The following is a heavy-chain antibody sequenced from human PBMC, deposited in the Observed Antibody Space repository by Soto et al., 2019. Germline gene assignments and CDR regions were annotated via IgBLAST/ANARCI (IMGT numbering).Heavy chain of an antibody. Sequence: GGSLRLSCAASGFTFSSYSMNWVRQAPGKGLEWVSSISSSSSYIYYADSVKGRFTISRDNAKNSLYLQMNSLRAEDTAVYYCASGSVYGDRDAFDIWGQGTMVTVSS. CDR2: ISSSSSYI. D-gene: IGHD4-17*01. J-gene: IGHJ3*02. CDR3: ASGSVYGDRDAFDI. CDR1: GFTFSSYS. V-gene: IGHV3-21*04.